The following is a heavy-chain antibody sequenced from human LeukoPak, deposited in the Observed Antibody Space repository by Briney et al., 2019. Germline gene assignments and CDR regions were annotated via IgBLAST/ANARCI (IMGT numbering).Heavy chain of an antibody. Sequence: ASVKVSCKASGYTFTSYGISWVRQAPGQGLEWMGWISAYNGNTNYAQKLQGRVTMTTDTSTSTAYMELSSLRSEDTAVYYCAREGALYNWNDCWFDPWGQGTLVTVSS. J-gene: IGHJ5*02. CDR1: GYTFTSYG. CDR3: AREGALYNWNDCWFDP. CDR2: ISAYNGNT. V-gene: IGHV1-18*01. D-gene: IGHD1-1*01.